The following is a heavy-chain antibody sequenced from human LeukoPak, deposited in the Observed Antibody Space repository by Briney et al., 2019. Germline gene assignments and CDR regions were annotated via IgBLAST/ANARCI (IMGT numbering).Heavy chain of an antibody. D-gene: IGHD6-13*01. V-gene: IGHV3-43*01. CDR3: AKEARGSSWTGFDY. CDR2: IGWNGGNT. CDR1: GFTFDDYS. J-gene: IGHJ4*02. Sequence: GGSLRLSCAASGFTFDDYSMHWVRQAPGKGLEWVSLIGWNGGNTYYADSVKGRFTVSWNKSKNSLYLQMNSLRSEDTALYHCAKEARGSSWTGFDYWGQGALVTVAS.